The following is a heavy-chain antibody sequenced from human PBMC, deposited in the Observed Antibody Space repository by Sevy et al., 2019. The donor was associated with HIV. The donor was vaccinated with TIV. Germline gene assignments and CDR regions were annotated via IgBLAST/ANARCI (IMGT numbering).Heavy chain of an antibody. J-gene: IGHJ4*02. V-gene: IGHV3-23*01. CDR2: ISGSGGRA. Sequence: GGSLRLSCAASGFTFSSYAMTWVRQTPGKGLEWVSAISGSGGRAYYADSVKGRFTISRDNSKNTLYLQMNSLRAEDTAVYYCAKGPWGRVIVPYYFDYWGQRTLVTVSS. CDR1: GFTFSSYA. CDR3: AKGPWGRVIVPYYFDY. D-gene: IGHD3-16*02.